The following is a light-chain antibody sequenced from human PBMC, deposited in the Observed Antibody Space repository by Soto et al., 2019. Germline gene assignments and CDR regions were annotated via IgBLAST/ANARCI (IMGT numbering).Light chain of an antibody. J-gene: IGKJ2*01. CDR2: GAS. Sequence: EIVLTQSPGTLSLSPGERATLSCRASQSVSGSYLAWYQHKPGQAPRLLISGASSRATGIPDRFSGSGSGTDFTLTISRLEPEDFAVYYCQQYGGSAYTFGQGTKLEIK. CDR1: QSVSGSY. CDR3: QQYGGSAYT. V-gene: IGKV3-20*01.